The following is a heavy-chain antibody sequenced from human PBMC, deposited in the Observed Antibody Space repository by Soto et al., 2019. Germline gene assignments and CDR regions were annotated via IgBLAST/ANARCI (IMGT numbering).Heavy chain of an antibody. CDR3: ARGGGYIVVVPAAVVQLWLPAFDY. CDR2: IYTVGSEI. Sequence: GSLMSSCKGCGYSFTSYWIGWVRQMPGKGLEWMGIIYTVGSEIRYSPSFQGQVIMSDDKTISTAYLQWRSLKASDTAIYYCARGGGYIVVVPAAVVQLWLPAFDYWGQGTLVTASS. J-gene: IGHJ4*02. V-gene: IGHV5-51*01. CDR1: GYSFTSYW. D-gene: IGHD2-2*01.